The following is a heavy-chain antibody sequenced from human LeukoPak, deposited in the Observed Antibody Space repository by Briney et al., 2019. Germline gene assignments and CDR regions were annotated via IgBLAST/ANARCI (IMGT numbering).Heavy chain of an antibody. Sequence: GGSLRLSCAASGFTFSSYAMHWVRQAPGKGLEYVSTISSNGGTTYYANSVKGRFTISRDNAKNTLYLQMNSLRAEDTAVYYCARDSSPTTGGYYMDVWGKGTTVTVSS. CDR2: ISSNGGTT. J-gene: IGHJ6*03. CDR1: GFTFSSYA. V-gene: IGHV3-64*01. D-gene: IGHD1-14*01. CDR3: ARDSSPTTGGYYMDV.